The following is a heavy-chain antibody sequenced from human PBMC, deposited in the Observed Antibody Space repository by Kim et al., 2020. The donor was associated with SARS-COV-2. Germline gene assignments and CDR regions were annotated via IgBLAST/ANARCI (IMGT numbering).Heavy chain of an antibody. CDR3: AITFSAYENYYHFYAMDV. Sequence: GGSLRLSCSASGFNFTNHIMNWVRQAPGKGLEWVASINPISRYIYYADSVKGRFSISRDNAKKSLYLQLNSLRADDTAIYYCAITFSAYENYYHFYAMDVWGQGNPFTVSS. CDR1: GFNFTNHI. D-gene: IGHD5-12*01. CDR2: INPISRYI. V-gene: IGHV3-21*01. J-gene: IGHJ6*02.